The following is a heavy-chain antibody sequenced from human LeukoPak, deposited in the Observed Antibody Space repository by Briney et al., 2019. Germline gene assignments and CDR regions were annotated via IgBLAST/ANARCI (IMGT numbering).Heavy chain of an antibody. Sequence: GGSLRLSCAASGFTCSIYSMNWVRQAPGKGLEWVSYISSSSSTIYYADSVKGRFTISRDDAKNSLFLQMNSLKAEDTAVYYCARDPPLERLKYEYFQHWGQGTLVTVSS. CDR3: ARDPPLERLKYEYFQH. J-gene: IGHJ1*01. CDR2: ISSSSSTI. CDR1: GFTCSIYS. V-gene: IGHV3-48*01. D-gene: IGHD1-1*01.